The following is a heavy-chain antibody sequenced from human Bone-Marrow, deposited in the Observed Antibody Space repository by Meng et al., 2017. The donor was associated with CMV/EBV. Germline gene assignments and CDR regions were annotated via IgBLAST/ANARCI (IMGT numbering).Heavy chain of an antibody. D-gene: IGHD1-26*01. CDR3: AKGSGSYPDDAFDI. CDR1: GFTFSSYS. J-gene: IGHJ3*02. V-gene: IGHV3-9*03. CDR2: ISWNSGSI. Sequence: LSLTCAASGFTFSSYSMNWVRQAPGKGLEWVSGISWNSGSIGYADSVKGRFTISRDNAKNSLYLQMNSLRAEDMALYYCAKGSGSYPDDAFDIWGQGTMVTVSS.